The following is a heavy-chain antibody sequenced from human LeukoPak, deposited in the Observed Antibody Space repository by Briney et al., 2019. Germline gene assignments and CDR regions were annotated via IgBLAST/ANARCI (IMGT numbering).Heavy chain of an antibody. CDR3: TRGHYYDMDV. CDR1: GFTFSSHW. Sequence: PGGSLRLSCAASGFTFSSHWMHWVRQAPGKGLVWVTRINTDGTSAIYVDSVKGRFTFSRDNAKNTLYLQMDSLRAEDTAVYYCTRGHYYDMDVWGQGTTVTVSS. CDR2: INTDGTSA. J-gene: IGHJ6*02. V-gene: IGHV3-74*01.